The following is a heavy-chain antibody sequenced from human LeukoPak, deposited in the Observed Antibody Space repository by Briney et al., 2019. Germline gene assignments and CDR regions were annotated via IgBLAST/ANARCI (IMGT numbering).Heavy chain of an antibody. CDR2: IIPIFGTA. CDR1: GGTFSSYA. J-gene: IGHJ4*02. Sequence: GASVKVSCKASGGTFSSYAISWVRQAPGQGLEWMGGIIPIFGTANYAQKFQGRVTMTRNTSISTAYMELSSLRSEDTAVYYCARWLQLSDFDYWGQGTLVTVSS. V-gene: IGHV1-69*05. CDR3: ARWLQLSDFDY. D-gene: IGHD5-24*01.